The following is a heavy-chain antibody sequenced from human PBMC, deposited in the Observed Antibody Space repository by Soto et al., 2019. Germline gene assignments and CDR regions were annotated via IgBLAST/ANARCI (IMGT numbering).Heavy chain of an antibody. D-gene: IGHD6-6*01. J-gene: IGHJ4*02. Sequence: LETLSLTCTVSGGSVNSDNFYWSWIRQPPGRGLEWIGYIYYTGSTSYNPSLKSRVTISIDTSRDQFSLKLSSVTAADTAVYYCAREFSNSPEAFDSWGQGSLVTVSS. V-gene: IGHV4-61*01. CDR1: GGSVNSDNFY. CDR3: AREFSNSPEAFDS. CDR2: IYYTGST.